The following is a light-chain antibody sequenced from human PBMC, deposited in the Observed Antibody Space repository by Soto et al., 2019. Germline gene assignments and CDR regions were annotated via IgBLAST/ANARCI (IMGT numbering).Light chain of an antibody. CDR2: GAS. Sequence: IVMTQSPAILSVSPGERATLSCRASQSVSSNLAWYQQKPGQAPRLLIYGASTRATGIPARFSGSGSRTEFTLTISSLQSEDFAVYYCQQYNNWPPLFTFGPGTKVDIK. J-gene: IGKJ3*01. CDR3: QQYNNWPPLFT. V-gene: IGKV3-15*01. CDR1: QSVSSN.